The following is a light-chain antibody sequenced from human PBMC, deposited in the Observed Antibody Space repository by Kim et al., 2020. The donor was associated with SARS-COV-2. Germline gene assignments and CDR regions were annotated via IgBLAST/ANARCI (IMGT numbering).Light chain of an antibody. CDR2: GAS. CDR1: QSVSSS. Sequence: EIVMTQSPATLSVSPGERATLSCRASQSVSSSLAWYQQKPGQAPRLLISGASTRATGIPAKFSGSGSGTEFTLTINSLQSEDCAVYYCQQYNYWPRTFGQGTKLEI. CDR3: QQYNYWPRT. J-gene: IGKJ2*01. V-gene: IGKV3-15*01.